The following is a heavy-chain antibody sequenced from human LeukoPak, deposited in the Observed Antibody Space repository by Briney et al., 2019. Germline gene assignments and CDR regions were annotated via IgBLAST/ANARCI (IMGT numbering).Heavy chain of an antibody. D-gene: IGHD3-10*01. J-gene: IGHJ4*02. CDR3: ARDAYYYGSGSYRFDY. CDR2: IYTSGST. CDR1: GVSISSYY. Sequence: SDTLSLTCTVSGVSISSYYWSWIRQPAGKGLEWIGRIYTSGSTNYNPSLKSRVTMSVDTSKNQFSLKLSSVTAADTAVYYCARDAYYYGSGSYRFDYWGQGTLVTVSS. V-gene: IGHV4-4*07.